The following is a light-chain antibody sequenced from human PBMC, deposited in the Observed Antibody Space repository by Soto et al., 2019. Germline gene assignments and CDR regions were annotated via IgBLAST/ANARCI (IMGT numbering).Light chain of an antibody. CDR1: QSVSSY. CDR2: DAS. CDR3: QQRSNWPPF. Sequence: TQSPTTLSASVGDRVTITCRASQSVSSYLAWYQQKPGQAPRLLIYDASNRATGIPARFSGSGSGTDFTLTISSLEPEDFAVYYCQQRSNWPPFFGQGTKLEIK. V-gene: IGKV3-11*01. J-gene: IGKJ2*01.